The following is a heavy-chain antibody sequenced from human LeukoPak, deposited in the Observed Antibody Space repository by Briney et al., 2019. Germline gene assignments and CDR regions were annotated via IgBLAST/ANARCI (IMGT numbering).Heavy chain of an antibody. D-gene: IGHD3-9*01. J-gene: IGHJ4*02. CDR2: ISSSSSYI. CDR1: GFTFSSYS. V-gene: IGHV3-21*01. CDR3: ARVRAPRIGAILTGYLDW. Sequence: GESLRLSCAVYGFTFSSYSMNWVRQAPGKGLEWVSSISSSSSYIYYADSVNGRFTISRHNAKNSLYLQMNSLRAEDTVVYYCARVRAPRIGAILTGYLDWWGQGTLVTVSS.